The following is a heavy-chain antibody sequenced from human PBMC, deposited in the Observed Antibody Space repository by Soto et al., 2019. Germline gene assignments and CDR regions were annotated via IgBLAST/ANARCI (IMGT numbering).Heavy chain of an antibody. CDR1: GYTFTSYA. CDR3: ARAVVPAAQNSFDS. Sequence: ASVKVSCKASGYTFTSYAMHWVRQAPGQRLEWMGWVHAGNGNTKYSQKFQGRVTITRDTSASIAYMELSSLRSEDTAVYYCARAVVPAAQNSFDSCGQGTLVTVSS. D-gene: IGHD2-2*01. V-gene: IGHV1-3*01. CDR2: VHAGNGNT. J-gene: IGHJ5*01.